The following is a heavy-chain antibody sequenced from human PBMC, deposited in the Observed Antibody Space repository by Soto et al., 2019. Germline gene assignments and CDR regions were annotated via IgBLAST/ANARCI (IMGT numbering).Heavy chain of an antibody. CDR2: IVVGSGNT. D-gene: IGHD3-9*01. V-gene: IGHV1-58*01. Sequence: GASVKVSCKASGFTFTSSAVQWVRQARGQRLEWIGWIVVGSGNTNYAQKFQERVTITRDMSTSTAYMELSSLRSEDTAVYYCAADVDITIFSTYYYGMDVWGQGTTVTVSS. J-gene: IGHJ6*02. CDR1: GFTFTSSA. CDR3: AADVDITIFSTYYYGMDV.